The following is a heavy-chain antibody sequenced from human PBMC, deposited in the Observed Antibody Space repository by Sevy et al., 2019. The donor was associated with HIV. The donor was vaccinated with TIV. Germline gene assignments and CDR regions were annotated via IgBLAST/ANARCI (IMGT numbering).Heavy chain of an antibody. D-gene: IGHD3-22*01. CDR1: GYTLNELS. CDR2: FDPEDGET. CDR3: ATAREYYYESSGYFDY. V-gene: IGHV1-24*01. J-gene: IGHJ4*02. Sequence: ASVKVSCKVSGYTLNELSMHWVRQAPGKGLEWMGRFDPEDGETIYAQQFQGRVTMTEDTSTDTAYMELRSLRSEDTAVYYCATAREYYYESSGYFDYWGQGTLVTVSS.